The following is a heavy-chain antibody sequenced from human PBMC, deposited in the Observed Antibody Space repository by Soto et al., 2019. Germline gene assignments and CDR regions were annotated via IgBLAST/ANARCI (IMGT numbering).Heavy chain of an antibody. J-gene: IGHJ6*02. CDR3: VQSRCGGDCLQSYSSHSYYGLDV. V-gene: IGHV2-5*02. CDR1: GLSLSTTGVG. CDR2: IYWDDDK. Sequence: QITLKESGPTLVKPTQTLTLTCTFSGLSLSTTGVGVGWIRQPPGKALEWLALIYWDDDKRYSPSLKSRLTISKDTSQNQAVLTLTNMDPVDTATYYCVQSRCGGDCLQSYSSHSYYGLDVWGQGTTVTVSS. D-gene: IGHD2-21*02.